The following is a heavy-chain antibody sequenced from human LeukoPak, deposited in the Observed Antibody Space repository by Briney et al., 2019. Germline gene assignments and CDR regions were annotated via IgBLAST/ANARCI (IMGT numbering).Heavy chain of an antibody. V-gene: IGHV3-23*01. J-gene: IGHJ4*02. CDR2: ISDSGDST. CDR3: AKDMARWLPHNPEVR. Sequence: PGGSLRLSCAASGFTFSSYVMSWVRQAPGKGLEWVSSISDSGDSTNYADSVKGRFTISRDNSKNTLYLQMNSLRVEETAVYYCAKDMARWLPHNPEVRWGQGTLVTVSS. CDR1: GFTFSSYV. D-gene: IGHD5-18*01.